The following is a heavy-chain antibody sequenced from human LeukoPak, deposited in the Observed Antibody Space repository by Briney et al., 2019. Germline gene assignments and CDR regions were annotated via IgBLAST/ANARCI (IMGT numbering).Heavy chain of an antibody. D-gene: IGHD6-13*01. CDR3: ATRGRYSSSWNWFDP. CDR1: GGSISSYY. V-gene: IGHV4-59*08. Sequence: SETLSLTRTVSGGSISSYYWIWIRQPPGKGLEWIGYIYYSGSTNYNPTLKSRVTISVDPSKNQFSLKLSSVTAADTAVYYCATRGRYSSSWNWFDPWGQGTLVTVSS. J-gene: IGHJ5*02. CDR2: IYYSGST.